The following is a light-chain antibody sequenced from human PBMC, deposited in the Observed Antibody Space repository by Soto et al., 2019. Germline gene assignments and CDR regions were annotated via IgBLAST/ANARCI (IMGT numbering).Light chain of an antibody. V-gene: IGLV2-23*01. CDR1: SSDVGSSNL. CDR2: EGS. J-gene: IGLJ2*01. Sequence: QSALTQPASVSGSPGQSITISCTGTSSDVGSSNLVSWYQQHPGKAPKLMIYEGSKRPSGVSNRFSGSKSGNTASLTISGLQAEDEADYYCCSYAGSSTLGVFGGGTKVTVL. CDR3: CSYAGSSTLGV.